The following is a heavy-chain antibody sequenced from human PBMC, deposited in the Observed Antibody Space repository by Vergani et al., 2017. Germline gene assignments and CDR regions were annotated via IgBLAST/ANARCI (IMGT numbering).Heavy chain of an antibody. CDR3: ARAYSVRGVIVPYYYYYMDV. D-gene: IGHD3-10*02. V-gene: IGHV1-69*13. CDR1: GYTLSSYA. J-gene: IGHJ6*03. Sequence: QVQLVQSGAEVKKPGALVKVSCKASGYTLSSYAISRVRQAPGQGLEWMGGIIPIFGTANYAQKFQGRVTITAEESTSTAYMELSSLRSGDAAVYYCARAYSVRGVIVPYYYYYMDVWGKGTTVTVSS. CDR2: IIPIFGTA.